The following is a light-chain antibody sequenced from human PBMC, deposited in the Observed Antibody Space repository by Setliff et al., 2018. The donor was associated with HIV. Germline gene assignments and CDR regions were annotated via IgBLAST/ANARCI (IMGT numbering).Light chain of an antibody. J-gene: IGLJ1*01. Sequence: QSVLTQPASVSGSPGQSITISCTVTSSDVGTYNFVSWYQQHPGKGPKLMIYDVSNRLSGVSNRFSGSKSGNTASLTVSGHQAADEADYYCSSYTNSTHLYVVGTGKKV. CDR3: SSYTNSTHLYV. CDR2: DVS. CDR1: SSDVGTYNF. V-gene: IGLV2-14*03.